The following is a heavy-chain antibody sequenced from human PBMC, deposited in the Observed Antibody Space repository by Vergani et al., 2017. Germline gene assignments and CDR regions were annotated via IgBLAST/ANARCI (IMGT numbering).Heavy chain of an antibody. J-gene: IGHJ6*02. CDR1: GGSISSYY. D-gene: IGHD6-19*01. V-gene: IGHV4-59*01. CDR2: IYYSGST. CDR3: ARDRGGWTNYYYYGMDV. Sequence: QVQLQESGPGLVKPSETLSLTCTVSGGSISSYYWSWIRQPPGKGLEWIGYIYYSGSTNYNPSIKSRVTISVDTSKNQFSLKLSSVTAADTAVYYCARDRGGWTNYYYYGMDVWGQGTTVTVSS.